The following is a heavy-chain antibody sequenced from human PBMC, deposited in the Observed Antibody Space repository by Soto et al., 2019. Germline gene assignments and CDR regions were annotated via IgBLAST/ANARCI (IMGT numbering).Heavy chain of an antibody. J-gene: IGHJ2*01. CDR2: IGTAGDT. Sequence: LSLSCAASGFTFISDDMHWVRQATGKGLEWVSAIGTAGDTYYPGSVKGRFTISRENAKNSLYLQMNSLRAGDTAVYYCARVTGGSRWYFHLWGRATLVNVSS. D-gene: IGHD3-16*01. V-gene: IGHV3-13*01. CDR1: GFTFISDD. CDR3: ARVTGGSRWYFHL.